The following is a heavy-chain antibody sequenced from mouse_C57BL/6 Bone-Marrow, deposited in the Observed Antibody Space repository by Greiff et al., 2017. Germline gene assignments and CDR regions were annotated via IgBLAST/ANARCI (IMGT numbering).Heavy chain of an antibody. J-gene: IGHJ2*01. D-gene: IGHD1-1*01. CDR2: FYPGSGSI. CDR1: GYTFTEYT. CDR3: ARHEASYYYGSSPYFDY. V-gene: IGHV1-62-2*01. Sequence: QVQLQQSGAELVKPGASVKLSCKASGYTFTEYTIPWVKQRSGQGLEWIGWFYPGSGSIKYNEKFKDKATLTADKSSSTVYMELSRLTSEDSAVYFCARHEASYYYGSSPYFDYWGQGTTLTVSS.